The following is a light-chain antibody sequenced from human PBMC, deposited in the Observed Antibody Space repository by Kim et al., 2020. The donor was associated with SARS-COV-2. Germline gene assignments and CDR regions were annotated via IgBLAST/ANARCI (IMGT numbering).Light chain of an antibody. CDR2: DAA. CDR3: QQRGTWPPALT. J-gene: IGKJ4*01. V-gene: IGKV3-11*01. Sequence: RGESANLFWRASQNVDINLAWYQQTPGQPPRLLIYDAAIRAAGILDRVSGSGSGTDFTLTIGSLAPEDFAVYYCQQRGTWPPALTFGGGTKVDIK. CDR1: QNVDIN.